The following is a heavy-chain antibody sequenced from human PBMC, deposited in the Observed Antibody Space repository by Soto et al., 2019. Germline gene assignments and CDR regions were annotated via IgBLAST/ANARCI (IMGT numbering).Heavy chain of an antibody. CDR2: ISAYNGNT. CDR3: ARDSNVAYCSGGSCHSVLQPDY. Sequence: ASVKVSCKASGYTFTSYGISWVRQAPGQGLEWMGWISAYNGNTNYAQKLQGRVTMTTDTSTSTAYMELRSLRSDDTAVYYCARDSNVAYCSGGSCHSVLQPDYWGQGTLVTVSS. J-gene: IGHJ4*02. CDR1: GYTFTSYG. D-gene: IGHD2-15*01. V-gene: IGHV1-18*01.